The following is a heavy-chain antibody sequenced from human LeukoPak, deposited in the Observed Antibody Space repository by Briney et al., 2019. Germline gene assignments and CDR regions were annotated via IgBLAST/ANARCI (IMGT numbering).Heavy chain of an antibody. J-gene: IGHJ6*02. CDR1: GLTFSSYV. CDR3: AVTDDAMDV. D-gene: IGHD1-20*01. V-gene: IGHV3-23*01. Sequence: GGSLRLSCAASGLTFSSYVMNWVRQAPGKGLEWVSAISGSGISTYYADSVKGRFTISRDNSKNTLSLQMNSLRGEDTAIHYCAVTDDAMDVWGQGTTVTVSS. CDR2: ISGSGIST.